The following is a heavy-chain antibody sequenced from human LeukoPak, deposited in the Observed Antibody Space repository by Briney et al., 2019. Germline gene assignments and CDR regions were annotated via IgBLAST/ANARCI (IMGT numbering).Heavy chain of an antibody. Sequence: GGSLRLSCAASGFTFSSHSMDWVRQAPGKGLEWISSISSRSSSIYYAVSVKGRFTISRDNAKNLLYLQMNSLRAEDTAVYYCARETGEAFDPWGQGTLVTVSS. CDR3: ARETGEAFDP. CDR2: ISSRSSSI. J-gene: IGHJ5*02. D-gene: IGHD7-27*01. CDR1: GFTFSSHS. V-gene: IGHV3-21*01.